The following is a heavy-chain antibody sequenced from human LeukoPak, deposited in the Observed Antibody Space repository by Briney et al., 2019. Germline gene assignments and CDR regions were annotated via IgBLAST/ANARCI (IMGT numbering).Heavy chain of an antibody. CDR2: ITGAGDT. CDR3: AKCKAPGAVDWFDP. D-gene: IGHD2-8*02. J-gene: IGHJ5*02. V-gene: IGHV3-23*01. CDR1: GFTISNYA. Sequence: GGSLRLSCAASGFTISNYAMMWVRQAPGKGLEWVSSITGAGDTIYVDSVKGRFTVSRDNSKNTLYLQINRLTAEDTALYYCAKCKAPGAVDWFDPWGQGTLVTVSS.